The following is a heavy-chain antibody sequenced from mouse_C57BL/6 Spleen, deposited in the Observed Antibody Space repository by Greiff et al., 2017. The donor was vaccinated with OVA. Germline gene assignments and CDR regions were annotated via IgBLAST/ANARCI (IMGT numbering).Heavy chain of an antibody. CDR1: GFTFTDYY. CDR2: IRNKANGYTT. J-gene: IGHJ1*03. V-gene: IGHV7-3*01. Sequence: EVMLVESGGGLVQPGGSLSLSCAASGFTFTDYYMSWVRQPPGKALEWLGFIRNKANGYTTEYSASVKGRFTISRDNSQSILYLQMNALRAEDSATYYCARDYSWYFDVWGTGTTVTVSS. CDR3: ARDYSWYFDV.